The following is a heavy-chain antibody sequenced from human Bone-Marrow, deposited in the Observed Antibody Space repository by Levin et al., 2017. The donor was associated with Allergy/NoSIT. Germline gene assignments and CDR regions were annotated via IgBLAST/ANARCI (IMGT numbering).Heavy chain of an antibody. D-gene: IGHD3-22*01. J-gene: IGHJ3*02. CDR2: ISYDGLKR. CDR1: KFTFSTYA. Sequence: GGSLRLSCAASKFTFSTYAMHWVRQAPGKGLEWVAAISYDGLKRYNADSMKGRFTVSRDNSKNTLYLHMTSLRPEDTAVYFCARDPVGDSRELSAFDIWGQGTTVAVSP. V-gene: IGHV3-30*03. CDR3: ARDPVGDSRELSAFDI.